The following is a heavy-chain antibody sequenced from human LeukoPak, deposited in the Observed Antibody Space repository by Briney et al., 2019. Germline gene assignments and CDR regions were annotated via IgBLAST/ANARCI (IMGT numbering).Heavy chain of an antibody. CDR2: IIPILGIA. J-gene: IGHJ1*01. CDR3: ASAVAYYDSSGYYYGYFQH. V-gene: IGHV1-69*04. D-gene: IGHD3-22*01. Sequence: SVKVSCKASGGTFSSYAISWVRQAPGQGLEWMGRIIPILGIANYAQKFQGRVTITADKSTSTAYMELSSLRSEDTAVYYCASAVAYYDSSGYYYGYFQHWGQGTLATVSS. CDR1: GGTFSSYA.